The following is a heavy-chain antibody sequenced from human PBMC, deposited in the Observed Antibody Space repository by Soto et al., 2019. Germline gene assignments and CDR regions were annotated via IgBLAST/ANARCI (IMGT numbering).Heavy chain of an antibody. D-gene: IGHD3-22*01. Sequence: PGGSLRLSCAASGFTVSSNYMSRVRQAPGKGLEWVSVIYSGGSTYYADSVKGRFTISRDNSKNTLYLQMNSLRAEDTAVYYCARDKTYYYESSGYYSEYWGQGTLVTVSS. CDR1: GFTVSSNY. J-gene: IGHJ4*02. V-gene: IGHV3-53*01. CDR2: IYSGGST. CDR3: ARDKTYYYESSGYYSEY.